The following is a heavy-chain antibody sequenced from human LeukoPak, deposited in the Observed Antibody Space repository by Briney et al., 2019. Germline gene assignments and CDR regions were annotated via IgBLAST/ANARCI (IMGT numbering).Heavy chain of an antibody. J-gene: IGHJ4*02. V-gene: IGHV3-7*01. D-gene: IGHD6-6*01. CDR1: GFTFSSYW. Sequence: GGSLRLSCAASGFTFSSYWMSWVRQAPGKGLEWVANIKQDGSEKYYVDSVRGRFTISRDNAKNSLYLQMNSLRAEDAAVYYCTMIPYSSSSEDGLDDYWGQGTLVTLSS. CDR2: IKQDGSEK. CDR3: TMIPYSSSSEDGLDDY.